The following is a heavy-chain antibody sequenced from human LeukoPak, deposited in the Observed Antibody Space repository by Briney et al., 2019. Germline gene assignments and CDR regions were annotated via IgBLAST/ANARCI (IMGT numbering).Heavy chain of an antibody. CDR2: INHSESTTT. Sequence: PSETLSLTCSVSGGSISTYYWSWIRQPPGKGLEWIGEINHSESTTTNYNPSLKSRVTISVDASINQFSLKLSSVTAADTAVYYCARGRSNRDFWGQGTLVTVSS. V-gene: IGHV4-34*01. J-gene: IGHJ4*02. CDR1: GGSISTYY. CDR3: ARGRSNRDF.